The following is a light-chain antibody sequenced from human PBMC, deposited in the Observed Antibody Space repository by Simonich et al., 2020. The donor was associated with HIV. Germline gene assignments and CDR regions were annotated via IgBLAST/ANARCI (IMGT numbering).Light chain of an antibody. CDR2: AAS. J-gene: IGKJ4*01. CDR3: QQLNSYPRALT. V-gene: IGKV1-9*01. CDR1: QDISSY. Sequence: DIQLTQSPSFLSASVGDRFTITCRASQDISSYLAWYQQKPGKAPKLLIYAASTLQSGVPSRFSGSGSGTEFTLTISSLQPEDFATYYCQQLNSYPRALTFGGGTKVEIK.